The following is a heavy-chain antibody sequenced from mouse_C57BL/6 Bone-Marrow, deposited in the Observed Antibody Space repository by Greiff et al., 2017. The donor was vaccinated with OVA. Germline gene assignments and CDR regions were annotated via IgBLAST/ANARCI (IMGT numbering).Heavy chain of an antibody. Sequence: QVQLQQSGAELVRPGTSVKMSCKASGYTFTNYWIGWAKQRPGHGLEWIGDIYPGGGYTNYNEKFKGKATLTADKSSSTAYMQFSSLTSEDSAIYYCARTLRITWRSWYFDVWGTGTTVTVSS. CDR1: GYTFTNYW. CDR3: ARTLRITWRSWYFDV. V-gene: IGHV1-63*01. D-gene: IGHD1-1*01. J-gene: IGHJ1*03. CDR2: IYPGGGYT.